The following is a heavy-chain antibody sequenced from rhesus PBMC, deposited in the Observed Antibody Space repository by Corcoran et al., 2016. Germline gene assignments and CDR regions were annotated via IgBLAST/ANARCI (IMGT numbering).Heavy chain of an antibody. CDR2: IGGSSGST. J-gene: IGHJ3*01. CDR3: ARMRDAFDF. CDR1: GGSISGYY. V-gene: IGHV4-127*01. Sequence: QVQLQESGPGVVKPSETLSLTCAVSGGSISGYYLWGWIRQPPGKGLEWIGYIGGSSGSTNYNPSLKNRVTISKDTSKNQFSLKLSSVTAADTAVYYCARMRDAFDFWGQGLRVTVSS.